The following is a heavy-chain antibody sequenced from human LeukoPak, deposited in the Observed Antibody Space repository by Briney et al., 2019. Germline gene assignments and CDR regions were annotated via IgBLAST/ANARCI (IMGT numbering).Heavy chain of an antibody. CDR2: IKQDGSQK. J-gene: IGHJ4*02. CDR3: ARSRWDYDSSGYSYYFDY. Sequence: GGSLRLSCAGSGFTFSDYWVDWVRQAPGKGLEWVANIKQDGSQKNYLESVKGRFTISRDNAKNSLYLQMNSLRAEDTAVYYCARSRWDYDSSGYSYYFDYWGQGTLVTVSS. D-gene: IGHD3-22*01. CDR1: GFTFSDYW. V-gene: IGHV3-7*01.